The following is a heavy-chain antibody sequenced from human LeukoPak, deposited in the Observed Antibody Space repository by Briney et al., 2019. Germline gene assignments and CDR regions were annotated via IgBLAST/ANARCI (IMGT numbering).Heavy chain of an antibody. J-gene: IGHJ4*02. CDR3: ASPITMLRGDEFDY. V-gene: IGHV3-23*01. D-gene: IGHD3-10*01. CDR1: GFSFSSYA. CDR2: ISGSGGST. Sequence: GGSLRLSCAASGFSFSSYAMSWVRQAPGKGLEWVSTISGSGGSTYYADSVKGRFTISRDNSKNTLYLQMNSLRAEDTAVYYCASPITMLRGDEFDYWGQGTLVTVSS.